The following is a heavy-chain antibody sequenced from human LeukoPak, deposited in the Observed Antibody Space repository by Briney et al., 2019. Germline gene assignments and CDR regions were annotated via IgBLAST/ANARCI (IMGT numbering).Heavy chain of an antibody. CDR3: ARIERCDY. Sequence: GGSLRLSCVTSGFTFSTYVMSWVRKFPGKGLEWLSSIGTSGATTTYADSVKGRFTISRDNSENTLYLQMNSLRVEDTAEYYCARIERCDYWGQGNLVTVSS. CDR2: IGTSGATT. CDR1: GFTFSTYV. J-gene: IGHJ4*02. V-gene: IGHV3-23*01.